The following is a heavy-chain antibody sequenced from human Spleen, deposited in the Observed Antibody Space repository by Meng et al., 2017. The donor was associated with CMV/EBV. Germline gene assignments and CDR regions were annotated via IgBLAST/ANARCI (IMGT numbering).Heavy chain of an antibody. Sequence: GPELGKPSEPLSLALTASGGSIRSSSYYWGWIRQPPGKGLEWIGSIYYSGSTYYNPSLKSRVTISVDTSKNQFSLKLSSVTAADTAVYYCARGSRTGGSGYNWGQGTLVTVSS. CDR2: IYYSGST. V-gene: IGHV4-39*07. J-gene: IGHJ4*02. CDR1: GGSIRSSSYY. CDR3: ARGSRTGGSGYN. D-gene: IGHD3-22*01.